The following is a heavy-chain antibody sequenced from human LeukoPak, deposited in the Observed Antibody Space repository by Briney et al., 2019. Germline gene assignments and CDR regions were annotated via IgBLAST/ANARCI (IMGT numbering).Heavy chain of an antibody. CDR3: ARAYYDSSNGFYYYYMDV. CDR2: IYYSGST. J-gene: IGHJ6*03. V-gene: IGHV4-59*01. D-gene: IGHD3-22*01. CDR1: GGFISSYY. Sequence: PSETLSLTCTVSGGFISSYYWSWIRQPPRKGLEWIGYIYYSGSTNYNPSLKSRVTISVDTSKNHFSLKLSSVTAADTAVYYCARAYYDSSNGFYYYYMDVWGEGTTVTVSS.